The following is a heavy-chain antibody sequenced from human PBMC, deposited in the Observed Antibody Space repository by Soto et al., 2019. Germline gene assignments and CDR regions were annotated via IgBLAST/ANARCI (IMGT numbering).Heavy chain of an antibody. V-gene: IGHV1-18*01. CDR2: ISAYNGNT. J-gene: IGHJ6*02. Sequence: GASVKVSCKASGYTFTSYGISWVRQAPGQGLEWMGWISAYNGNTNYAQKLKGRVTMTTDTSTSTAYMELRSLRSDDTAVYYCALSGVLTGYYRDYYYYGMDVWGQGTTVTVSS. CDR1: GYTFTSYG. D-gene: IGHD3-9*01. CDR3: ALSGVLTGYYRDYYYYGMDV.